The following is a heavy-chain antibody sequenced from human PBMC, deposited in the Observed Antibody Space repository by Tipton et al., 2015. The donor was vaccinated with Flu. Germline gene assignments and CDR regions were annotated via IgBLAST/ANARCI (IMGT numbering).Heavy chain of an antibody. D-gene: IGHD3-10*01. CDR1: GFTVSTNY. Sequence: SLRLSCAASGFTVSTNYMSWVRQAPGKGLEWVSVIYRGGITYYADSVKGRFTISRDNSKNTLYLQMNSLRAEDTDVYYCARDQGFGDGLTYDYYAMDVWGRGTTVTVSS. CDR2: IYRGGIT. CDR3: ARDQGFGDGLTYDYYAMDV. V-gene: IGHV3-53*01. J-gene: IGHJ6*02.